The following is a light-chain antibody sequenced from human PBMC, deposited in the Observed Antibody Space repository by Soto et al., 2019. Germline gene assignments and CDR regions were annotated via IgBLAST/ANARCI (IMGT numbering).Light chain of an antibody. CDR2: RNN. J-gene: IGLJ2*01. V-gene: IGLV1-47*01. CDR3: AAWDDSLSVLV. CDR1: SSNIGSNY. Sequence: QSVLTQPPSASGTPGQRVTISCSGSSSNIGSNYVYCYQQLPGTAPKLLIYRNNQRPSGVPDRFSGSKSGTSASLAISGLRSEDEADYSCAAWDDSLSVLVFGGGTKLTVL.